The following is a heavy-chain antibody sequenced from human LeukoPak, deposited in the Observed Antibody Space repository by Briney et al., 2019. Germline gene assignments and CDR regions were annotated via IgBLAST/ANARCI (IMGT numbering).Heavy chain of an antibody. J-gene: IGHJ4*02. CDR2: IRGTGRST. CDR3: AKDLIYYFDS. CDR1: GFTFSSYA. Sequence: GGSLRLSCAASGFTFSSYAMSWVPQAPGKGLEGVSAIRGTGRSTYYADSVKGRFTISRDNSKNTPYLQMNSLRAEDTAVYYCAKDLIYYFDSWGQGTLVTVSS. V-gene: IGHV3-23*01.